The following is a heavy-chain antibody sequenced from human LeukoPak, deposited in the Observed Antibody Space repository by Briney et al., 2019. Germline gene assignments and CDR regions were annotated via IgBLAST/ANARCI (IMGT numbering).Heavy chain of an antibody. CDR2: IYYSGIT. CDR3: SRGRGSSDF. CDR1: GGSISSGDYY. V-gene: IGHV4-30-4*08. D-gene: IGHD6-6*01. J-gene: IGHJ4*02. Sequence: SQTLSLTCTVSGGSISSGDYYWTWIRQPPGKGLEWIGYIYYSGITYYNPSLKSRVTISVDTSKNQFSLKLTSVTAADTAVYYCSRGRGSSDFWGQGTLVTVSS.